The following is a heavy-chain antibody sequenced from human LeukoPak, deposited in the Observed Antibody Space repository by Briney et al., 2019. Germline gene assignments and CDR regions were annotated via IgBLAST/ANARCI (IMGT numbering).Heavy chain of an antibody. CDR2: ISSNGGSI. CDR3: VKNNYYGSGTVDY. D-gene: IGHD3-10*01. V-gene: IGHV3-64D*09. CDR1: GFTFSNYA. J-gene: IGHJ4*02. Sequence: GGSLRLSCSASGFTFSNYAMHWVRQAPGKGLEYVSAISSNGGSIYYADSVKGRFTVSRDNSKNTLFLQMSSLRAEDTAVYYCVKNNYYGSGTVDYWGQGTLVTVSS.